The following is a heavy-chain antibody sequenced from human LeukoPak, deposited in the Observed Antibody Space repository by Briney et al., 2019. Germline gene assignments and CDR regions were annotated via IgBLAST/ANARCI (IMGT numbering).Heavy chain of an antibody. J-gene: IGHJ3*01. D-gene: IGHD7-27*01. Sequence: GGSLRLSCAASGFTVSSNYMSWVRQAPGKGLEWVSVIYSGGSTYYADSVKGRFTISRDNSENTLFLQINSLRPEDTAVYYCVKETGDLGQGGFEVWGQGTTVTVS. CDR3: VKETGDLGQGGFEV. CDR1: GFTVSSNY. V-gene: IGHV3-53*05. CDR2: IYSGGST.